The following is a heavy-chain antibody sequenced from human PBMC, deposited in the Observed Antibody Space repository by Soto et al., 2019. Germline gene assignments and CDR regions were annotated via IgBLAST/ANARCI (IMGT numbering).Heavy chain of an antibody. J-gene: IGHJ4*02. D-gene: IGHD2-2*01. CDR1: GTTYG. CDR2: ISLHNGNT. CDR3: ATDERDDCSSINCHYFDH. Sequence: ASVKVSFKAAGTTYGISWVRQAPGQGLEWMGWISLHNGNTNNAPKLQGRVTMTTDTSTSTTYMELRSLRSDDTAVYYCATDERDDCSSINCHYFDHWGQGTLVTVSS. V-gene: IGHV1-18*04.